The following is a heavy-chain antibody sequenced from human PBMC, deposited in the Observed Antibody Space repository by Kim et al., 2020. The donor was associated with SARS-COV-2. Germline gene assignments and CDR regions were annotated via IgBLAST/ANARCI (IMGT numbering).Heavy chain of an antibody. CDR1: GFTFSSYG. J-gene: IGHJ4*02. CDR2: VSDDGSEK. CDR3: ARHSLLDY. V-gene: IGHV3-30*03. Sequence: GGSLRLSCVASGFTFSSYGMHWVRQAPGKGLEWVAVVSDDGSEKYYVDSAKGRFTISKDNSKNTLYLQMNSLRPEDTAVYYCARHSLLDYWGQGTLVTVSS. D-gene: IGHD2-15*01.